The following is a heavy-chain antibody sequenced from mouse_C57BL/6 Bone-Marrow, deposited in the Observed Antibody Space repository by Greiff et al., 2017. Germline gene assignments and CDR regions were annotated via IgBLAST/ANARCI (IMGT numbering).Heavy chain of an antibody. CDR3: ARGPYYYGSRIDYYDY. J-gene: IGHJ2*01. D-gene: IGHD1-1*01. V-gene: IGHV1-55*01. Sequence: QVQLQQPGAELVKPGASVKMSCKASGYTFTSYWITWVKQRPGPGLEWIGDIYPGSGSTNYNEKFKSKATLTVDTSSSTAYMQLSSLTSEYSAVYYCARGPYYYGSRIDYYDYWGQGTTLTVSS. CDR1: GYTFTSYW. CDR2: IYPGSGST.